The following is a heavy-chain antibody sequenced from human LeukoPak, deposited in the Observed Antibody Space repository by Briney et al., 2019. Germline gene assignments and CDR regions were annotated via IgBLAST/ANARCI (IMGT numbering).Heavy chain of an antibody. CDR1: GFTFSSYW. V-gene: IGHV3-7*01. CDR3: ARDRNVVGADFDS. CDR2: IVEDGSET. J-gene: IGHJ5*01. Sequence: GGSLRLSCATSGFTFSSYWMTWVRQAPGKGLEWVASIVEDGSETYYLDSVKGRFTFSRDNAKNSLYLQMNSLRGEDTAVYYCARDRNVVGADFDSWGQGTLVTVSS. D-gene: IGHD4/OR15-4a*01.